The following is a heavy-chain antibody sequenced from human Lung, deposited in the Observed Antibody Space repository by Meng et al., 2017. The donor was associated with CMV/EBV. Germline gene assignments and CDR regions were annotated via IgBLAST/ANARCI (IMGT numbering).Heavy chain of an antibody. V-gene: IGHV1-2*01. Sequence: ASVXVSCKASGYTFRNYLLHWVRPAPGQRPEWMGRMNPTTGGPPYGPKLQGRVSISSGNSIGPAYMELNTLTSDDACIYYCSRVNYDRASFEKAFDLWGQGKMVIVSS. D-gene: IGHD3-22*01. CDR2: MNPTTGGP. J-gene: IGHJ3*01. CDR3: SRVNYDRASFEKAFDL. CDR1: GYTFRNYL.